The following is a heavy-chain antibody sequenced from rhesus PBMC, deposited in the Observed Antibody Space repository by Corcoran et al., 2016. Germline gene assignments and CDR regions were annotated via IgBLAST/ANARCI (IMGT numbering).Heavy chain of an antibody. V-gene: IGHV3-118*01. CDR3: ATGWSAGY. CDR1: GFTFSVSA. D-gene: IGHD2-39*02. CDR2: IRIKSSNYET. J-gene: IGHJ4*01. Sequence: EVQLVESGGGLVQPGGSLRLSCAASGFTFSVSAVHLVRQASGKGLEWVGRIRIKSSNYETGYAASVKGRLTISRDDSENTAYLQMNSLKTEDTAVYYCATGWSAGYWGQGVLVTVSS.